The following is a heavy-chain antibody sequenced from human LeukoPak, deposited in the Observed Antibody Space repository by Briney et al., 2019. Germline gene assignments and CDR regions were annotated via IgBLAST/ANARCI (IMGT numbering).Heavy chain of an antibody. Sequence: SETLSLTCTVSGGSINYYYWMWIRQPPGKGLEWIGYIYYSGGTHYNPSLKSRVTMLVDTSKNQFSLKLTAVTAADTAVYYCARVAAGDMISFGGVIEIGWFGPWGQGTLVTVSS. CDR3: ARVAAGDMISFGGVIEIGWFGP. CDR1: GGSINYYY. CDR2: IYYSGGT. J-gene: IGHJ5*02. D-gene: IGHD3-16*02. V-gene: IGHV4-59*01.